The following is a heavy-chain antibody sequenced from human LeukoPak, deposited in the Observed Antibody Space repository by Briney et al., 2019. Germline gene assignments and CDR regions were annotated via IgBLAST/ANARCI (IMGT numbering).Heavy chain of an antibody. Sequence: GASVKVSCKASGYTFTSYDINWVRQATGQGLEWMGIINPSGGSTSYAQKFQGRVTMTRDMSTSTVYMELSSLRSEDTAVYYCASPIEMATIHPLLLYWGQGTLVTVSS. CDR2: INPSGGST. V-gene: IGHV1-46*01. CDR1: GYTFTSYD. D-gene: IGHD5-24*01. CDR3: ASPIEMATIHPLLLY. J-gene: IGHJ4*02.